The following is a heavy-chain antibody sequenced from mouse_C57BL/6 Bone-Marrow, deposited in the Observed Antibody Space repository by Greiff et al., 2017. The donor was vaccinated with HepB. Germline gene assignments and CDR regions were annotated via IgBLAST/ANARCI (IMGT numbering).Heavy chain of an antibody. CDR2: INPNNGGT. CDR1: GYTFTDYN. D-gene: IGHD1-1*01. V-gene: IGHV1-18*01. J-gene: IGHJ1*03. Sequence: EVQLQQPGPELVKPGASVKIPCKASGYTFTDYNMDWVKQSHGKSLEWIGDINPNNGGTIYNQKFKGKATLTVDKSSSTAYMELRSLTSEDTAVYYCARAITTVVAHWYFDVWGTGTTVTVSS. CDR3: ARAITTVVAHWYFDV.